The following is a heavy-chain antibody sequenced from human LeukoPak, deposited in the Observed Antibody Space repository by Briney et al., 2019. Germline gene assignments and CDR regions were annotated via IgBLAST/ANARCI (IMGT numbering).Heavy chain of an antibody. D-gene: IGHD6-13*01. Sequence: SEPLSLTCTVSGGSLPDYYWSWIRQPPGKGLEWIGYIFYSGRADYNSSLKSRLTISVDTAKNQFSLKLSPVTAADMAVYYCARNLAVGHNSWLDVFDIWGQGTMVTVSS. CDR1: GGSLPDYY. CDR2: IFYSGRA. J-gene: IGHJ3*02. V-gene: IGHV4-59*08. CDR3: ARNLAVGHNSWLDVFDI.